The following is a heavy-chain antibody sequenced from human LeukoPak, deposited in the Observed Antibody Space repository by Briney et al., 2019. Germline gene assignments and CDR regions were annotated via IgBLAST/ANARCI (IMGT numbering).Heavy chain of an antibody. CDR2: IYTSGST. CDR1: GGSMRNYY. D-gene: IGHD6-6*01. J-gene: IGHJ6*03. Sequence: SETLSLTCTVSGGSMRNYYWSWIRQPAGKGLEWIGRIYTSGSTNYNPSLKSRVTISVDTSKNQFSLKLSSVTAADTAVYYCARGRRKLLPNYYYYMDVWGKGTTVTVSS. V-gene: IGHV4-4*07. CDR3: ARGRRKLLPNYYYYMDV.